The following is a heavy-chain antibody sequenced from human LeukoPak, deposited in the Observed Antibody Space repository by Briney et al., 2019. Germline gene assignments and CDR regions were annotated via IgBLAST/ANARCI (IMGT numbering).Heavy chain of an antibody. CDR3: ARDGRYCSGGSCPNDY. CDR1: GFTFSSYA. D-gene: IGHD2-15*01. CDR2: ISGSGGST. Sequence: GGSLRLSCAAPGFTFSSYAMSWVRQAPGKGLEWVSAISGSGGSTYYADSVKGRFTISRDNAKNSLYLQMNSLRAEDTAVYYCARDGRYCSGGSCPNDYWGQGTLVTVSS. J-gene: IGHJ4*02. V-gene: IGHV3-23*01.